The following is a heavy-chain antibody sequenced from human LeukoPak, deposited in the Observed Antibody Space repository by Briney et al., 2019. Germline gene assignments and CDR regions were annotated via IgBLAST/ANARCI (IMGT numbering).Heavy chain of an antibody. V-gene: IGHV3-7*01. J-gene: IGHJ4*02. Sequence: GGSLRLSCAASGFTFSSYWMSWVRQAPGKGLEWVANIKQDGSEKYYVDSVKGRFTISRDNAKNSLYLQMNSLRAEDTAVYYCAREALKVPAALDYWGQGTLVTVSS. D-gene: IGHD2-2*01. CDR1: GFTFSSYW. CDR3: AREALKVPAALDY. CDR2: IKQDGSEK.